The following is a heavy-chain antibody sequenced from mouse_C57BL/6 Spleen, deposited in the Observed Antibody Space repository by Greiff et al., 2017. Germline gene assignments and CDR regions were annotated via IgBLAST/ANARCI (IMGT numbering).Heavy chain of an antibody. V-gene: IGHV5-17*01. CDR2: ISSGSSTI. CDR1: GFTFSDYG. J-gene: IGHJ4*01. CDR3: AKGGRAMDY. Sequence: EVKLVESGGGLVKPGGSLKLSCAASGFTFSDYGMHWVRQAPEKGLEWVAYISSGSSTIYYAETVKGRFTISRDNAKNTLFLQMTSLRSEDTAMYYCAKGGRAMDYWGQGTSVTVSS.